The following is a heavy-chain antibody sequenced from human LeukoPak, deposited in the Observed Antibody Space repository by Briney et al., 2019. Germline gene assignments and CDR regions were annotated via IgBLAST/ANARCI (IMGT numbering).Heavy chain of an antibody. CDR2: IIPIFGTA. CDR3: ATNYYDSSGYYRHFDY. J-gene: IGHJ4*02. V-gene: IGHV1-69*01. D-gene: IGHD3-22*01. CDR1: GGTFSSYA. Sequence: SVKVSCKASGGTFSSYAISWVRQAPGQGLEWMGGIIPIFGTANYAQKFQGRVTITADESTSTAYMELSSLRSEDTAVYYCATNYYDSSGYYRHFDYWGQGTLVNVSS.